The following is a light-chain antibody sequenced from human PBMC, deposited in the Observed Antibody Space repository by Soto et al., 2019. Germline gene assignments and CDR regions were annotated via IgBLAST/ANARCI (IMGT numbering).Light chain of an antibody. CDR3: QQRRNWPPIT. Sequence: IVLTQSPGTVSLSPGERATLSCRASQSVSSSHLAWYQQKPGQAPRLLIYNTSNRATGIPARFSGSGSGTDFTLTISSLEPEDFAVYYCQQRRNWPPITFGQGTRLEIK. CDR1: QSVSSSH. CDR2: NTS. J-gene: IGKJ5*01. V-gene: IGKV3-11*01.